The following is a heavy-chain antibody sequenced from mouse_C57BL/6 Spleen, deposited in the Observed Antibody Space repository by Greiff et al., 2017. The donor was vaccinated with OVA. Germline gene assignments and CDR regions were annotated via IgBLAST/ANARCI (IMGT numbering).Heavy chain of an antibody. CDR2: INPSNGGT. CDR1: GYTFTSYW. Sequence: VQLKQPGTELVKPGASVKLSCKASGYTFTSYWMHWVKQRPGQGLEWIGNINPSNGGTNYNEKFKSKATLTVDKSSSTAYMQLSSLTCEDSAVYYCARADYSNYVVYFDYWGQGTTLTVSS. D-gene: IGHD2-5*01. V-gene: IGHV1-53*01. CDR3: ARADYSNYVVYFDY. J-gene: IGHJ2*01.